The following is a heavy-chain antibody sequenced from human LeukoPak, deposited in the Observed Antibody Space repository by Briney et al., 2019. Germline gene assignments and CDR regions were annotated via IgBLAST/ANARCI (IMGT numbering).Heavy chain of an antibody. CDR2: ISGSGGST. CDR3: ARLTRAYCGGDCYLDWYFDL. D-gene: IGHD2-21*02. V-gene: IGHV3-23*01. Sequence: GGSLRLSCAACGFTFSSYAMSWVRQAPGKGLEWVSAISGSGGSTYYADSVKGRFTISRDNSKNTLYLQMNSLRAEDTAVYYCARLTRAYCGGDCYLDWYFDLWGRGTLVTVSS. CDR1: GFTFSSYA. J-gene: IGHJ2*01.